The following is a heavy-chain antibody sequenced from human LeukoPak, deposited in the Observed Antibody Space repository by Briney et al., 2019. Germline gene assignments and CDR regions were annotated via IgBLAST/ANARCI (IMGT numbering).Heavy chain of an antibody. J-gene: IGHJ4*02. CDR1: GFTVRSNY. V-gene: IGHV3-53*01. CDR3: AKDGGLWVSAHWGDS. CDR2: ISGGGTT. Sequence: GGSLRLSCAASGFTVRSNYMSWVRQAPGKGLEWVSVISGGGTTYYADSVKGRFTVSRDNSQNTLFLQMNSLRAEDTAVYYCAKDGGLWVSAHWGDSWGRGTLVTVSS. D-gene: IGHD7-27*01.